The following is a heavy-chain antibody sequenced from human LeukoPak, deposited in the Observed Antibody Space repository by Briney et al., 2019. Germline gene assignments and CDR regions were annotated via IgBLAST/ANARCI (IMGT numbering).Heavy chain of an antibody. D-gene: IGHD1-26*01. CDR1: GVTFSSYA. V-gene: IGHV3-23*01. Sequence: GGSLRPSCAAAGVTFSSYAMNWVRQAPGKGVEGVSAVSASGGNTYYADSVKGRFIISRDNSKNTLYLEMSSLRAEDTAVYYCAKGGERWELLEYWGQGALVTVSS. CDR3: AKGGERWELLEY. J-gene: IGHJ4*02. CDR2: VSASGGNT.